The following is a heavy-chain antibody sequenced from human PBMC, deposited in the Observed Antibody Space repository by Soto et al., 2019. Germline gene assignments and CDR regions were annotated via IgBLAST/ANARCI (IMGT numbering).Heavy chain of an antibody. J-gene: IGHJ6*03. Sequence: QVQLVQAGAAVTKPGSSVKVSCKASGGTFSSSTISWVRQAPGQGLEWMGRIIPIIGMANYAQKFQGRVTITADKSTSTDYMEVSSLRSEDTAVYYCARGPTVTTSTLSYYYMDVWGKGTTVTVSS. V-gene: IGHV1-69*02. CDR3: ARGPTVTTSTLSYYYMDV. CDR1: GGTFSSST. D-gene: IGHD4-17*01. CDR2: IIPIIGMA.